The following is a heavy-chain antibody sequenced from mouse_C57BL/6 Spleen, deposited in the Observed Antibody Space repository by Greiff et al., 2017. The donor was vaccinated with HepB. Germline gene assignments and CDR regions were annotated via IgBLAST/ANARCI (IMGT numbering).Heavy chain of an antibody. CDR3: ARGAGTEVWFAY. J-gene: IGHJ3*01. CDR2: IRNKANGYTT. Sequence: EVNLVESGGGLVQPGGSLSLSCAASGFTFTDYYMSWVRQPPGKALEWLGFIRNKANGYTTEYSASVKGRFTISRDNSQSILYLQMNALRAEDSATYYCARGAGTEVWFAYWGQGTLVTVSA. V-gene: IGHV7-3*01. CDR1: GFTFTDYY. D-gene: IGHD4-1*01.